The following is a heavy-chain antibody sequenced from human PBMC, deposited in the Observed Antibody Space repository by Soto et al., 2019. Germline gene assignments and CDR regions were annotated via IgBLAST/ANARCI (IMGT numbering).Heavy chain of an antibody. J-gene: IGHJ4*02. D-gene: IGHD1-26*01. CDR1: GFFLSDFG. CDR3: ARGGGLNQLLSGSDH. Sequence: QVQLVESGGGVVQSGGSLTLSCTVSGFFLSDFGMHWVRQAPGKGLEWVAATSYDGSSEYYSDSVKDRFTNSRDNSKNTVYLQMNRLRAEDKGLYYCARGGGLNQLLSGSDHWGQGTLVTVSS. V-gene: IGHV3-33*05. CDR2: TSYDGSSE.